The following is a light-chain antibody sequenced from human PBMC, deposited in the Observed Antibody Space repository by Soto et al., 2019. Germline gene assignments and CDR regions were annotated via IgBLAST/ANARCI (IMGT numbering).Light chain of an antibody. CDR3: HQYNSYSKA. CDR1: QSVSSN. V-gene: IGKV3-15*01. Sequence: EIVMTQSPATLSVSPGEGATLSCRASQSVSSNLAWYQQKPGQAPRLLIYGASTRATGIPARFSGSGSGTEFTLTISSLQPDDFATYYCHQYNSYSKAFGQGTKVDIK. J-gene: IGKJ1*01. CDR2: GAS.